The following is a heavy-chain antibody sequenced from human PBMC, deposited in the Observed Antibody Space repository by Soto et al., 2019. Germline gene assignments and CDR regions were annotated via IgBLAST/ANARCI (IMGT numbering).Heavy chain of an antibody. D-gene: IGHD3-3*01. V-gene: IGHV1-18*04. CDR3: AKDASSGITSFDL. CDR1: YFSFISHG. CDR2: ISLYIGNT. Sequence: GASVKVSCTAYYFSFISHGISWVRHAPGQGLEWMGWISLYIGNTSYAQQFQGRVTMTTDTSTSTAHMELRSLRSDDTALYHCAKDASSGITSFDLWGRGTLVTVSS. J-gene: IGHJ2*01.